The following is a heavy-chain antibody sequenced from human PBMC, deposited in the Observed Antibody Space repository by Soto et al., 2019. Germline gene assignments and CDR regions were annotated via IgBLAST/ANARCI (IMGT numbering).Heavy chain of an antibody. D-gene: IGHD3-22*01. J-gene: IGHJ4*02. CDR2: IRSKANSYAT. CDR3: TPIYYDSSPFDY. CDR1: GFTFSGSA. V-gene: IGHV3-73*01. Sequence: GSLRLSCAASGFTFSGSAMRWVRQASGKGLEWVGRIRSKANSYATAYAASVKGRFTISRDDSKNTAYLQMNSLKTEDTAVYYCTPIYYDSSPFDYWGQGTLVTVSS.